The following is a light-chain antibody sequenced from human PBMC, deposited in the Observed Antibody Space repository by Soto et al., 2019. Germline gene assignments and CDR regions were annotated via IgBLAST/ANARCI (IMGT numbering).Light chain of an antibody. CDR3: ASYAGTKLFV. V-gene: IGLV2-8*01. J-gene: IGLJ1*01. Sequence: QSALTQPPSASGSPGQSLTISCTGTSSDVGFYNFASWYQQRPGKAPKLVIYEVTKRPSGVPDRFSGSKSGSTASLTVSGLQADDEAEYYCASYAGTKLFVFGSGTKVTVL. CDR1: SSDVGFYNF. CDR2: EVT.